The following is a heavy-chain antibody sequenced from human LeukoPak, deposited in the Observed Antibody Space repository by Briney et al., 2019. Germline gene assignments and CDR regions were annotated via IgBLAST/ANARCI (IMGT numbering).Heavy chain of an antibody. CDR1: GYTFSSYG. Sequence: ASVKVSCKASGYTFSSYGITWVRQAPGQGLEWMGWINANNGNTNYAQKLQGRVTMTTDTSTSTAYMELRSPRSDDTAVYYCARKGDDIVATIWRGNWFDPWGQGTLVTVSS. CDR2: INANNGNT. V-gene: IGHV1-18*04. D-gene: IGHD5-12*01. CDR3: ARKGDDIVATIWRGNWFDP. J-gene: IGHJ5*02.